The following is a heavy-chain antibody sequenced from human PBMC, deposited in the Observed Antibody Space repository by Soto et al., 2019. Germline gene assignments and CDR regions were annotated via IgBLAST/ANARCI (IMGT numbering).Heavy chain of an antibody. Sequence: PGGSLRLSCEASGFTCSSYGMHWVRQAPGKGLEWVAIIWNDGSNEYYADSVKGRFTISRDNSKNTLYLQVSNLRAEDTAVYFCARDQTDSGGYSDSWGQGTLVTVSS. CDR2: IWNDGSNE. V-gene: IGHV3-33*01. D-gene: IGHD3-22*01. CDR3: ARDQTDSGGYSDS. J-gene: IGHJ4*02. CDR1: GFTCSSYG.